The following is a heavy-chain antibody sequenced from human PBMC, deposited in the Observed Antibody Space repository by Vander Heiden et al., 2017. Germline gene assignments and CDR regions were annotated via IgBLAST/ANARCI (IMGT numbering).Heavy chain of an antibody. D-gene: IGHD6-19*01. CDR1: GGPINNSRYY. Sequence: QLQLQESGPGLVKPSETLSLTCTVSGGPINNSRYYWGWIRQPPGKGLEWIGRIEYSGSTYYNPSLKSRVTISVDTSKNQFSLKLSSVTAADTAVYYCARNIAVTAKAAFDIWGQGTMVTVSS. CDR2: IEYSGST. CDR3: ARNIAVTAKAAFDI. V-gene: IGHV4-39*01. J-gene: IGHJ3*02.